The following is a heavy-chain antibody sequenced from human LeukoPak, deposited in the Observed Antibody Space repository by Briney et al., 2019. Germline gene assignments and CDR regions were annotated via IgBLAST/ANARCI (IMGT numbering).Heavy chain of an antibody. J-gene: IGHJ4*02. CDR3: ARESRVRRYFDY. CDR1: GGSISSGSYY. V-gene: IGHV4-61*02. Sequence: SETLSLTCTVSGGSISSGSYYWSWIRQPAGKGLEWIGRIYTSGSTNYNPSLKSRVTISEDTSKNQFSLKLSSVTAADTAVYYCARESRVRRYFDYWGQGTLVTVSS. D-gene: IGHD3-10*01. CDR2: IYTSGST.